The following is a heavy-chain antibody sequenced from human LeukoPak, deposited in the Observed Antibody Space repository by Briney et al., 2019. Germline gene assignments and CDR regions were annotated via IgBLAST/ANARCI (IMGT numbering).Heavy chain of an antibody. J-gene: IGHJ4*02. Sequence: GGSPRLSCAASGVAVSNNYMSWVRQAPGKGLEWVSVIYGGGSTNYADSVKGRFTISRDISTNTLSLQMNSLRTEDTAVYYCAGGYDASDYWGQGTLVTVSS. CDR2: IYGGGST. D-gene: IGHD3-16*01. V-gene: IGHV3-66*02. CDR3: AGGYDASDY. CDR1: GVAVSNNY.